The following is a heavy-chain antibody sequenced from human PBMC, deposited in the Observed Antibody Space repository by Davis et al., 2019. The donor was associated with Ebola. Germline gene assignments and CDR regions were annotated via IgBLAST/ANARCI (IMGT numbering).Heavy chain of an antibody. Sequence: MPSETLSLTCAVSGDSISSSHWWSWVRQPPGKGLEWIGESYHSGSTNYNPSLKSRVTISVDKSKNQFSLNLNSMTAADTAVYYGARAPYSSSCFDHWGQGTLVTVSP. CDR1: GDSISSSHW. J-gene: IGHJ4*02. V-gene: IGHV4-4*02. CDR3: ARAPYSSSCFDH. D-gene: IGHD6-13*01. CDR2: SYHSGST.